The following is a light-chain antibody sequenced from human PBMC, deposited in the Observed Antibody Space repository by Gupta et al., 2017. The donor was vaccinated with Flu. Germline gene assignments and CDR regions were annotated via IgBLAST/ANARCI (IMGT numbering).Light chain of an antibody. CDR1: QSIRSN. J-gene: IGKJ2*01. Sequence: EIVMTQPPATLSVSPGERATLSCRASQSIRSNLAWYQQKPGQSPRLLIYGASTRATDIPARFSGSGSGTEFTLTISRLQPEDFALYYCQQYKNWPANTFGQGTKLEIK. CDR2: GAS. CDR3: QQYKNWPANT. V-gene: IGKV3-15*01.